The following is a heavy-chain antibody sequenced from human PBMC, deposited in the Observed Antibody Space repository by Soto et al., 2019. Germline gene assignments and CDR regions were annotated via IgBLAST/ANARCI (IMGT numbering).Heavy chain of an antibody. CDR1: GYTFTSYA. Sequence: KLSSKDPGYTFTSYASSWVRQAPGQGLEWMGWISAYNGNTNYAQKLQGRVTMTTDTSTSTAYMELRSLRSDDTAVYYCARDGRARDIVVVVAAGGFDYWGQGTLVTVSS. J-gene: IGHJ4*02. D-gene: IGHD2-15*01. CDR2: ISAYNGNT. CDR3: ARDGRARDIVVVVAAGGFDY. V-gene: IGHV1-18*01.